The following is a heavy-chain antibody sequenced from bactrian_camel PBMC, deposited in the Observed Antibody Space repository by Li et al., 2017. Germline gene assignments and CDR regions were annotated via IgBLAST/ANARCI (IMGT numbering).Heavy chain of an antibody. D-gene: IGHD1*01. Sequence: QVQLVESGGGLVQPGGSLRLSCAVSVSSANDYCLGWFRQASGKEREWVGSLDSDGRIYYADSVKGRITISHDKPKNTLDLQMNTLEAEDSALYYCAATGDGGCRDYKSSRDFSFLGQGTQVTVS. CDR1: VSSANDYC. CDR2: LDSDGRI. J-gene: IGHJ4*01. V-gene: IGHV3S6*01.